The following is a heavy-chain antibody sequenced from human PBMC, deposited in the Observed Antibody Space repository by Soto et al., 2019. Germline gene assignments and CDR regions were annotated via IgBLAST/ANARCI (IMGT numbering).Heavy chain of an antibody. Sequence: QVQLVESGGGVVQPGRSLRLSCAASGFSFSSYAMHWVRQAPGKGLEWVAIISLDGSNQYYADSARGRFTISRDNSKTTVYLQMNSLRAEDTAVYYCAREFESGSLYGMGVWGQGTTVTVSS. D-gene: IGHD3-3*01. CDR2: ISLDGSNQ. V-gene: IGHV3-30-3*01. CDR1: GFSFSSYA. CDR3: AREFESGSLYGMGV. J-gene: IGHJ6*02.